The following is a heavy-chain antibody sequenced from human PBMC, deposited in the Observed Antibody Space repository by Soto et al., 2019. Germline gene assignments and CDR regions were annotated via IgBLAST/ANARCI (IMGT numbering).Heavy chain of an antibody. CDR3: AKALGNPYYYYYMDV. V-gene: IGHV3-23*01. D-gene: IGHD1-1*01. J-gene: IGHJ6*03. CDR1: GFNFNIYA. Sequence: EVQLLESGGGLVQPGGSLRLSCAASGFNFNIYAMTWVRQAPGKGLEWVSTISPGGDSTYFADSVKGRVTISRDNSNNTLSLQMNSLRAEDTATYFCAKALGNPYYYYYMDVWGTGTTVTVSS. CDR2: ISPGGDST.